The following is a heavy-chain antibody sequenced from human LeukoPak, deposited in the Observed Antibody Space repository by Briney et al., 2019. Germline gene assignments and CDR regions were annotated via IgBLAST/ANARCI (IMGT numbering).Heavy chain of an antibody. D-gene: IGHD3-10*01. Sequence: ASVKVSCKAFGYTFTGYYMHWVRQAPGQGLEWMGWINPISGGTNYAQNFQGRVTMTRDTSISTAYMELSRLRSDDTAVYYCARVESAYYGSGSNFDYWGQGTLVTVSS. V-gene: IGHV1-2*02. CDR2: INPISGGT. CDR1: GYTFTGYY. CDR3: ARVESAYYGSGSNFDY. J-gene: IGHJ4*02.